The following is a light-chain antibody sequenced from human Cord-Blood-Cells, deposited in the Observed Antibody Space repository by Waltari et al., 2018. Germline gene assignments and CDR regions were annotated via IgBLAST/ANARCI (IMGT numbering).Light chain of an antibody. CDR1: QSVSSSY. CDR2: GAS. V-gene: IGKV3-20*01. J-gene: IGKJ2*01. CDR3: HQYGSSPGYT. Sequence: DIVLTQSPGTLSLSPGERATVSCRASQSVSSSYLAWYQQKPGQAPRLLIYGASSTATGIPDRFRGSGSGTDFTLTISRLAFEDFAVYHCHQYGSSPGYTFGQGTKLEIK.